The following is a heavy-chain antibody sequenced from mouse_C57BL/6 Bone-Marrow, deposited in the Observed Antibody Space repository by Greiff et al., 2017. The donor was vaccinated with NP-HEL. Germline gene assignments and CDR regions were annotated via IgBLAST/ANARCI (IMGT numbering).Heavy chain of an antibody. D-gene: IGHD2-4*01. J-gene: IGHJ2*01. Sequence: VQGVESGPELVKPGASVKISCKASGYAFSSSWMNWVKQRPGKGLEWIGRIYPGDGDTNYNGKFKGKATLPADKSSSTAYMQLSSLTSEDSAVYFCAREKRAYDYDGGYYFDYWGQGTTLTVSS. V-gene: IGHV1-82*01. CDR3: AREKRAYDYDGGYYFDY. CDR1: GYAFSSSW. CDR2: IYPGDGDT.